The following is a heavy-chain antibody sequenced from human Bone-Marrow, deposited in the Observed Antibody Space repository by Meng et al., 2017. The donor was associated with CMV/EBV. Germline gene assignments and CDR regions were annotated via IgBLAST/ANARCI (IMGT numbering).Heavy chain of an antibody. J-gene: IGHJ4*02. CDR3: EKLGVATGGY. CDR1: GFTLSSNG. CDR2: RTNDGSNK. Sequence: LSWAACGFTLSSNGMHWGHEAPGKGLEWVAVRTNDGSNKYYADSVKGRFTNSRDNSKNTLYLQMNSLRAEDTAVYYCEKLGVATGGYWGQGTLVTVSS. V-gene: IGHV3-30*18. D-gene: IGHD3-3*01.